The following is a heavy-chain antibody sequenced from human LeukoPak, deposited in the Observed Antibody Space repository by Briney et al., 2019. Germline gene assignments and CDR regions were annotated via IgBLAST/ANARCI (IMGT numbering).Heavy chain of an antibody. CDR2: IYTSGST. Sequence: SEALSLTCTVSGGSISSYYWSWIRQPAGKGLDWIGRIYTSGSTNYNPSLKSRVTMSVDTSKNQFSLKLSSVTAADTAVYYCARMISSGSYLAWFDPWGQGTLVTVSS. D-gene: IGHD1-26*01. CDR1: GGSISSYY. CDR3: ARMISSGSYLAWFDP. V-gene: IGHV4-4*07. J-gene: IGHJ5*02.